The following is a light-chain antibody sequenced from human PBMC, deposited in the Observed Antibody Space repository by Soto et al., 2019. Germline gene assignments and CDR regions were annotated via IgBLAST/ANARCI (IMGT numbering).Light chain of an antibody. CDR1: QSVSSY. CDR2: DAS. J-gene: IGKJ5*01. V-gene: IGKV3-11*01. CDR3: QPRSNWPPIT. Sequence: IVLTQSPATLSLSPGERATLSCRASQSVSSYLAWYQQKPGQAPRLLIYDASNRANGIPARFSGSGSGTDFTLTISSLEPEDFAVYYCQPRSNWPPITFGQGTRLAIK.